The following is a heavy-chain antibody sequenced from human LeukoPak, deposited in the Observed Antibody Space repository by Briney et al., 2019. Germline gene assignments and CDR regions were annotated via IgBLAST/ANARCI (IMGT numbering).Heavy chain of an antibody. D-gene: IGHD2-8*02. CDR1: AVTFSDYH. CDR2: ITSGVTTT. CDR3: ACGGAGGANDY. V-gene: IGHV3-11*04. J-gene: IGHJ4*02. Sequence: GGSLRLSCAASAVTFSDYHMSWIRQAPGKGLEWVSYITSGVTTTHHADSVKGRFTISRDDAKNSLYLQMSSLRAEDTAVYYCACGGAGGANDYWGQGTLVTVSS.